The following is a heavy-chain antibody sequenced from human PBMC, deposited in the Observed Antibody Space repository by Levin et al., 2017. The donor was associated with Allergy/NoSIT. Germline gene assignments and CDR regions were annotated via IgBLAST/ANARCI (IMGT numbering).Heavy chain of an antibody. V-gene: IGHV5-51*01. CDR3: ARRDSDGSNSFDY. J-gene: IGHJ4*02. Sequence: GESLKISCQASGYSFTSYWFGWVRQRPGKGLEWMGLIFPRDSDTRVSPSFQGQIIMSVDKSISTAYLQWSSLKASDSAMYYCARRDSDGSNSFDYWGQGTLVTVSS. CDR1: GYSFTSYW. CDR2: IFPRDSDT. D-gene: IGHD4-23*01.